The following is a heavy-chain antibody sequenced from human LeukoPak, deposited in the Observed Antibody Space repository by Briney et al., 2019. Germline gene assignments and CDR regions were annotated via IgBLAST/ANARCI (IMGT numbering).Heavy chain of an antibody. CDR1: GYTFTSYY. D-gene: IGHD5-12*01. V-gene: IGHV1-46*01. J-gene: IGHJ4*02. Sequence: ASVKVSSKASGYTFTSYYMHWVRQAPGQGLEWMGIINPSGGSTSYAQKFQGRVTMTRDMSTSTVYMELSSLRSEDAAVYYCARSDVDIVATIFWGQGTLVTVSS. CDR3: ARSDVDIVATIF. CDR2: INPSGGST.